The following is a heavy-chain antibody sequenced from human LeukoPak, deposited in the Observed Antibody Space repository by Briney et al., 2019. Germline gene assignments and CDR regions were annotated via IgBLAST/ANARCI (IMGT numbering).Heavy chain of an antibody. CDR3: AKNYASGTYYIDY. CDR2: IYSGGST. J-gene: IGHJ4*02. Sequence: PGGSLRLSCAASGFTVSSNYMSWVRQAPGKGLEWVSVIYSGGSTYYADSVKGRFTISRDNSKNTLYLQMNSLRAGDTALYYCAKNYASGTYYIDYWGQGTLVTVSS. V-gene: IGHV3-66*01. CDR1: GFTVSSNY. D-gene: IGHD3-10*01.